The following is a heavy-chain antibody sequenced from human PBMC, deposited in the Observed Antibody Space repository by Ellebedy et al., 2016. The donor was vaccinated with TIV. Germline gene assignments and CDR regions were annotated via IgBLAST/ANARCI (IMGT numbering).Heavy chain of an antibody. CDR1: GFTFSTYA. J-gene: IGHJ3*02. CDR3: ARWSDDAYDI. Sequence: RGSLRLSXLVPGFTFSTYAMTWVRQDPGKGLEWVSCTSASGGSTYYADYVKGRFTISRDNSRNALYLQMKSLRADDTAIYYCARWSDDAYDIWGQGTMVTVSS. V-gene: IGHV3-23*01. CDR2: TSASGGST.